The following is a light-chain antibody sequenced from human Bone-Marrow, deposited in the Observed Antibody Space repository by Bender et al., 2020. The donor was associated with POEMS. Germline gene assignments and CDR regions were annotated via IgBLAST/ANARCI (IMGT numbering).Light chain of an antibody. Sequence: QSVLTQPPSASGTPGQRVTISCSGSSSNVGSYTVNWYQQVPGTAPRLLIYSNNQRPSGVPDRFSGSKSGTSASLAVSGLQSEDEADYYCSAWDHSLSAVIFGGGTRLTVL. V-gene: IGLV1-44*01. CDR2: SNN. J-gene: IGLJ2*01. CDR1: SSNVGSYT. CDR3: SAWDHSLSAVI.